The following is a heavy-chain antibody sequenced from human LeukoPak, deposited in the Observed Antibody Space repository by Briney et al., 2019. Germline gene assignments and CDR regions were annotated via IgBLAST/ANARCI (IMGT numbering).Heavy chain of an antibody. D-gene: IGHD6-19*01. CDR3: ARLITAVAGNYFDY. CDR2: IYYSGST. J-gene: IGHJ4*02. CDR1: GGSISSSSYY. V-gene: IGHV4-39*01. Sequence: PSETLSLTCTVSGGSISSSSYYWGWIRQPPGKGLEWIGSIYYSGSTHYNPSLKSRVTISVDTSKNQFSLKLSSVTAADTAVYYCARLITAVAGNYFDYWGQGTLVTVSS.